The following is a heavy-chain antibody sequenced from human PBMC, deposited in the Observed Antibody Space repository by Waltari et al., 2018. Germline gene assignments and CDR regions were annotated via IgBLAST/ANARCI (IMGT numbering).Heavy chain of an antibody. CDR3: ARGGPSSRFFAY. CDR1: GGSTSSDY. CDR2: VSNSGST. Sequence: QVQLQESGPGLVKPSETLSLACTVSGGSTSSDYWSWIRQPPGKGLEWLGYVSNSGSTNYNPSLNSRVTISIDTSQNQFSLNLSSVTAADTAMYYCARGGPSSRFFAYWGQGTLVTVSS. J-gene: IGHJ4*02. V-gene: IGHV4-59*01. D-gene: IGHD6-13*01.